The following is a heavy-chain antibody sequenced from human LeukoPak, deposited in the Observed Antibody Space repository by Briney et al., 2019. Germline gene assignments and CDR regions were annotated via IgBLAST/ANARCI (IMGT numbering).Heavy chain of an antibody. D-gene: IGHD6-13*01. V-gene: IGHV3-30*03. Sequence: QPGGSLRLSCAASGSTFSSYGMYWVRQAPGKGLEWVAFISYDGSNKYYADSVKGRFTISRDNSKNTLYLQMNSLRAEDTAVYYCARDLHSSSWSYYGARGWYFDLWGRGTLVTVSS. CDR1: GSTFSSYG. CDR2: ISYDGSNK. CDR3: ARDLHSSSWSYYGARGWYFDL. J-gene: IGHJ2*01.